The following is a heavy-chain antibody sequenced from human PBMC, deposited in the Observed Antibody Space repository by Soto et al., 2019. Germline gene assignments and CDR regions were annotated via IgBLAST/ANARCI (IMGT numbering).Heavy chain of an antibody. D-gene: IGHD6-19*01. CDR1: GYSFTSYW. CDR3: ARPYYWGIAVAGTSDAFDI. V-gene: IGHV5-51*01. CDR2: IYPGDSDT. Sequence: PGESLKISCKGSGYSFTSYWIGWVRQMPGKGLEWMGIIYPGDSDTRYSPSFQGQVTISADKSISTAYLQWSSLKASDTAMYYCARPYYWGIAVAGTSDAFDIWGQGTMVTVSS. J-gene: IGHJ3*02.